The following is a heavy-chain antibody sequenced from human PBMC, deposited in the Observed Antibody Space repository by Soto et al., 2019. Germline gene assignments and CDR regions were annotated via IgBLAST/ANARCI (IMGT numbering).Heavy chain of an antibody. Sequence: EVQLVESGGGLVQPGGSLRLSCAASGFTFSSYSMNWVRQAPGKGLEWVSYISSSSSTIYYADSVKGRFTISRNNAKNSLYLQMNSLRDEDTAVYYCARTAWVWGMEFDYWGQGTLVTVSS. CDR3: ARTAWVWGMEFDY. V-gene: IGHV3-48*02. J-gene: IGHJ4*02. D-gene: IGHD3-16*01. CDR1: GFTFSSYS. CDR2: ISSSSSTI.